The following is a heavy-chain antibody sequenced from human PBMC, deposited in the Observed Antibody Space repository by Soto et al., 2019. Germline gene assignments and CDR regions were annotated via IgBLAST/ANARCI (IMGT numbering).Heavy chain of an antibody. Sequence: PSETLSLTCTISGGSISGYYWTWIRQSPGKGLEYIGYVYNGNTNYNPSLNSRVTISVDTSKNQFSLKLSSVTAADTAVYYCARHGTATTRNGMDVWGQGTTVTVSS. V-gene: IGHV4-59*08. D-gene: IGHD4-17*01. CDR3: ARHGTATTRNGMDV. CDR2: VYNGNT. CDR1: GGSISGYY. J-gene: IGHJ6*02.